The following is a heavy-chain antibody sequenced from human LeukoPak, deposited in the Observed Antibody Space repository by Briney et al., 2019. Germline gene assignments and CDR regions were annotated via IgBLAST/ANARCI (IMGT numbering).Heavy chain of an antibody. V-gene: IGHV1-18*01. D-gene: IGHD4-11*01. J-gene: IGHJ5*02. CDR1: GYTFTSYG. Sequence: ASVKVSCKASGYTFTSYGISWVRQAPGQGLELMGWISDYNGNTNYAQKLQGRVTMTTASSTSTAYMELRSLRSDDTAVYYCARDLYRDSLPVSWFDPWGQGTLVTVSS. CDR2: ISDYNGNT. CDR3: ARDLYRDSLPVSWFDP.